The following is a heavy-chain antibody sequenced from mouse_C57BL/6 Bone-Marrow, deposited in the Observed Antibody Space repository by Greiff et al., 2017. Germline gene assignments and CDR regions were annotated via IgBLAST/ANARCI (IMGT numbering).Heavy chain of an antibody. CDR3: TRSMHYFDY. J-gene: IGHJ2*01. CDR1: GYTFTDYE. V-gene: IGHV1-15*01. Sequence: VKLMESGAELVRPGASVTLSCKASGYTFTDYEMHWVKQTPVHGLEWIGAIAPETGGTAYNQKFKGKAILTADKSSSTAYMELRSLTSEDSAVYYCTRSMHYFDYWVQGTTLTVSS. D-gene: IGHD2-3*01. CDR2: IAPETGGT.